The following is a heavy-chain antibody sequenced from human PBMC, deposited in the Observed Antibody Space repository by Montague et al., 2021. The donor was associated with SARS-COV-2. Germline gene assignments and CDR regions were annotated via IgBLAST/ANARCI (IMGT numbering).Heavy chain of an antibody. CDR3: ATYRQGGSGRGY. D-gene: IGHD3-10*01. CDR1: GVSVSNPYYH. Sequence: SETLSLTCTVSGVSVSNPYYHWSWIRPPPGKGLEWIGYIDYGGSPNYSPSLYSRVTISLDTSKNQLSLRLTSATATDMAVYYCATYRQGGSGRGYWGQGILVTVSS. J-gene: IGHJ4*02. CDR2: IDYGGSP. V-gene: IGHV4-61*01.